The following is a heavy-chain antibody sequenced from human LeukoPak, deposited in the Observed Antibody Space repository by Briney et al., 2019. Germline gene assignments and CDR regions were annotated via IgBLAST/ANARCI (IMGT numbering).Heavy chain of an antibody. CDR2: INHSGST. V-gene: IGHV4-34*01. J-gene: IGHJ1*01. Sequence: PSETLSLTCAVYGGSFSGYYWSWIRQPPGKGLEWIGEINHSGSTNYNPSLKSRVTISVDTSKNQFSLKLSSVTAADTAVYYCAILPGFGESYGLWGQGTLVTVSS. D-gene: IGHD3-10*01. CDR3: AILPGFGESYGL. CDR1: GGSFSGYY.